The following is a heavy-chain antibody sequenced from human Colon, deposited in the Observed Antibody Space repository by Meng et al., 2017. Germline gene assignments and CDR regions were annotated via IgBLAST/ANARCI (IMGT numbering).Heavy chain of an antibody. D-gene: IGHD4-23*01. Sequence: VQLLASGPGLVKPSVTLSLTCAVSGGSITTNSYWSWVRQSPEKGLEWIGQIDHRGDPYYNPSLKSRVTMSVDRSKSQVSLQLTSVTAADTAVYYCARHGGYYQDYWGQGTLVTVSS. CDR2: IDHRGDP. CDR1: GGSITTNSY. V-gene: IGHV4-4*02. CDR3: ARHGGYYQDY. J-gene: IGHJ4*02.